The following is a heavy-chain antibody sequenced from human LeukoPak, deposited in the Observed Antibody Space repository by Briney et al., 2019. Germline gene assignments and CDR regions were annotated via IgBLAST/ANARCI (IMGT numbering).Heavy chain of an antibody. CDR2: INPNSGGT. D-gene: IGHD5-18*01. CDR1: GYTVTGHY. J-gene: IGHJ4*02. CDR3: AKDAYSGFSSSYDMDS. Sequence: GASVKVSCKASGYTVTGHYLHWVRQAPGQGREWMGWINPNSGGTNYAQKFQGRVTMTRDTSINTAYMELNSLTSDDTAKYYCAKDAYSGFSSSYDMDSWGQGTLVTVSS. V-gene: IGHV1-2*02.